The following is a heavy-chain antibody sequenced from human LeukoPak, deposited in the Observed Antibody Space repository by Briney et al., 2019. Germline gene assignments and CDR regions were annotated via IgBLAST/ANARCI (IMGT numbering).Heavy chain of an antibody. D-gene: IGHD5-12*01. CDR2: IDWDSGTL. CDR3: ARSAVSGSDSYFDS. Sequence: GGSLRLSCKTSGFGFQIYQMNWVRQAPGKGLEWVSSIDWDSGTLYYTDSVRGRFATSRDNAVKSLYLQMNSLRPEDTAFYYCARSAVSGSDSYFDSWGRGTLVTVSS. V-gene: IGHV3-48*03. CDR1: GFGFQIYQ. J-gene: IGHJ4*02.